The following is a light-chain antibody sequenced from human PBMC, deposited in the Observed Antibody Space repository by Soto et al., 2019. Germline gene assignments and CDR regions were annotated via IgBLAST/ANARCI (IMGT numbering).Light chain of an antibody. CDR3: SAWDDSLVVV. Sequence: QSVLTQPPSASGTPGQRVIISCSGSSSNIGSKTVNWYQQVPGTAPKLLIYSNNQRPSGVPDRFSGSKSGTSASLAISGLQTEDESDYYCSAWDDSLVVVFGGGTKLTVL. CDR1: SSNIGSKT. CDR2: SNN. V-gene: IGLV1-44*01. J-gene: IGLJ2*01.